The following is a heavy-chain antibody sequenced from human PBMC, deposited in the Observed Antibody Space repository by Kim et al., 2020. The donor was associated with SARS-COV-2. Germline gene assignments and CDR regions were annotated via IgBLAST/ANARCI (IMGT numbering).Heavy chain of an antibody. J-gene: IGHJ4*02. Sequence: GGSLRLSCAAAGLNIDDYGMHWVRQAPGKGLEWVAGISWNSAKTAYADSVKGRFTISRDNAKKSLYLQMNSLRAEDTALYYCAKDLCSGGSCYSDHWGQG. CDR1: GLNIDDYG. V-gene: IGHV3-9*01. CDR2: ISWNSAKT. D-gene: IGHD2-15*01. CDR3: AKDLCSGGSCYSDH.